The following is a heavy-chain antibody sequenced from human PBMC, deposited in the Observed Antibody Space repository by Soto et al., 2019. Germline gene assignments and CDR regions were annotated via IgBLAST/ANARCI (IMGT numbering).Heavy chain of an antibody. D-gene: IGHD4-4*01. CDR2: IYYSGST. V-gene: IGHV4-61*01. Sequence: QVQLQESGPGLVKPSETLSLTCTVSGGSVSSGSYYWSWIRQPPGKGLEWIGYIYYSGSTNYNPSLKSRVTISVDPSKNQFSLKLSSVAAADTAVYYCARMPNYANSPLFDYWGQGTLVTVSS. CDR1: GGSVSSGSYY. J-gene: IGHJ4*02. CDR3: ARMPNYANSPLFDY.